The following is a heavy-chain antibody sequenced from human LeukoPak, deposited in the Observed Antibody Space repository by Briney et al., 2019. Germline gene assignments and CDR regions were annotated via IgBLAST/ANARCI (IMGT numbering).Heavy chain of an antibody. CDR3: VKKRSAGSGSYYDY. J-gene: IGHJ4*02. CDR2: ISGSGGST. V-gene: IGHV3-23*01. Sequence: GGSLRLSCAASGFXFSSYAISWVRQAPGKGLEWVSSISGSGGSTYYADSVKGRFTISRDNSKNTLYLQMSSLRAEDTAVYHCVKKRSAGSGSYYDYWGQGTLVTVSS. CDR1: GFXFSSYA. D-gene: IGHD3-10*01.